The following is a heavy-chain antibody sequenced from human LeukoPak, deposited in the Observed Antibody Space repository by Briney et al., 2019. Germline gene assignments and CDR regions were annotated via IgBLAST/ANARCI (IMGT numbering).Heavy chain of an antibody. CDR2: IIPIFGTA. CDR1: GGTFSSYA. Sequence: ASVKVSCKASGGTFSSYAISWVRQAPGQGLEWMGGIIPIFGTANYAQKFQGRVTNTADESTSTAYMELSSLRSEDTAVYYCARPSSYSYGGYYFDYWGQGTLVTVSS. CDR3: ARPSSYSYGGYYFDY. D-gene: IGHD5-18*01. J-gene: IGHJ4*02. V-gene: IGHV1-69*13.